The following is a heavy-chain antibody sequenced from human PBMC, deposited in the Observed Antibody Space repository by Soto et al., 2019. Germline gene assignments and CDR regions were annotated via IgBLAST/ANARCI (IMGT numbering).Heavy chain of an antibody. D-gene: IGHD3-10*02. J-gene: IGHJ5*02. CDR3: ARDLDYVGNSELFAP. CDR2: TYPGDSRT. V-gene: IGHV5-51*03. Sequence: EVQLVQSGTEVKKPGESLKISCKDSGYSFTNYWIAWVRQMPGKGLEWMGITYPGDSRTVYSPSFQGQVTISVDKSINTAYLQWSSLKASDTAMYYCARDLDYVGNSELFAPWGQGTLVIVSS. CDR1: GYSFTNYW.